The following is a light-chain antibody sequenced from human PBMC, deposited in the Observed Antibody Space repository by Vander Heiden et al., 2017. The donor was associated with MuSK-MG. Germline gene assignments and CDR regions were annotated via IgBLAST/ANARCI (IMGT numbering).Light chain of an antibody. V-gene: IGLV3-25*02. Sequence: SYELPPPPSVSVSPGQTATITSSGDELPKKYAYWYQQKTGQAPVLVIYKDSGRPSGIPERFSGSSSGTTVTLTISGVQAEEEADYYCQSADSSGSPVVFGGGTKLTVL. CDR3: QSADSSGSPVV. CDR2: KDS. CDR1: ELPKKY. J-gene: IGLJ2*01.